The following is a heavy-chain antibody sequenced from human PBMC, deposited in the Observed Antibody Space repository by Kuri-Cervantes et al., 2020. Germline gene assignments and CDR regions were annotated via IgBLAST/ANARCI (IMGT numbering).Heavy chain of an antibody. CDR1: GGSFSGYY. V-gene: IGHV4-34*01. CDR2: INHSGST. Sequence: GSLRLSCAVYGGSFSGYYWSWIRQPPGKGLEWIGEINHSGSTYYNPSLQSRLILSVDTSKNQFSLKLISVAAEDTAVYYCARHSIVVSDPFDYWSQGTLVTVSS. CDR3: ARHSIVVSDPFDY. J-gene: IGHJ4*01. D-gene: IGHD3-22*01.